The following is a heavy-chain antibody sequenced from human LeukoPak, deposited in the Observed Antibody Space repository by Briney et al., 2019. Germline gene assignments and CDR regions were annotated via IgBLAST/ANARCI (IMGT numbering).Heavy chain of an antibody. J-gene: IGHJ2*01. CDR3: AREEGGSWFRYFDL. D-gene: IGHD2-15*01. CDR2: IYYSGST. Sequence: SETLSLTCTVSGGSISRYYWSWIRQPPGKGLERIGYIYYSGSTNYNPSLKSRVTISVDTSKNQFSLKLSSVTAADTAVYYCAREEGGSWFRYFDLWGRGTLVSVSS. CDR1: GGSISRYY. V-gene: IGHV4-59*01.